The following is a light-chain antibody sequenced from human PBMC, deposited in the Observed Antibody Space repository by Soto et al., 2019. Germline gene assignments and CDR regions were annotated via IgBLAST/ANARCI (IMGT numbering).Light chain of an antibody. V-gene: IGKV3-20*01. Sequence: VLTHSPSTLSLSPGSRSTLPCRASQTVRNNYLAWYQQKPGQAPRLXIYDASSRATGIPDRFSGGGYGTDFNLTISRLETEDFAVYYCQQYGSSLITFGQGTRLEIK. CDR3: QQYGSSLIT. CDR1: QTVRNNY. J-gene: IGKJ5*01. CDR2: DAS.